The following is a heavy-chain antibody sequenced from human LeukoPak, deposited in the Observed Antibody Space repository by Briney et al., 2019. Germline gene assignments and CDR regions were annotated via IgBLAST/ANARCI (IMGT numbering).Heavy chain of an antibody. CDR1: GYTFSSYW. J-gene: IGHJ6*02. CDR2: IKQDGSEK. CDR3: ARRMYYGMDV. V-gene: IGHV3-7*01. Sequence: GGSLRLPCAVSGYTFSSYWMSWVRQAPGKGLEWVANIKQDGSEKYYVDSVKGRFTISRDNAKNSLYLQMNSLRAEDTAVYYCARRMYYGMDVWGQGTTVTVSS.